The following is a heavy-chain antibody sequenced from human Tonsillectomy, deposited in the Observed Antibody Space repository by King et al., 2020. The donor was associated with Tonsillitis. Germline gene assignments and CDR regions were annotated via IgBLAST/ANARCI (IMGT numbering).Heavy chain of an antibody. CDR1: GFTFSTYW. D-gene: IGHD3-10*01. Sequence: VQLVESGGDLVQPGGSLRLSCAASGFTFSTYWMHWVRQAPGKGLVWVSHITSDASRTTYADSVKGRFTISRDNAKNTLYLQMNSLRAEDTAVYYGVRDSGASGRLDSWGQGTLVTV. V-gene: IGHV3-74*01. CDR3: VRDSGASGRLDS. CDR2: ITSDASRT. J-gene: IGHJ5*01.